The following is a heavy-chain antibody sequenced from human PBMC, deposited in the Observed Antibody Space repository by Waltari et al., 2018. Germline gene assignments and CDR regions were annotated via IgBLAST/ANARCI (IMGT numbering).Heavy chain of an antibody. CDR3: AKGVTLNRYFDY. J-gene: IGHJ4*02. V-gene: IGHV4-34*01. D-gene: IGHD2-21*02. Sequence: QQWGAGLLKPSETLSLTCAVYGGSFSGYYWSWIRQPPGKGLEWIGEINHSGSTNYNPSLKSRVTISVDTSKNQFSLKLSSVTAADTAVYYCAKGVTLNRYFDYWGQGTLVTVSS. CDR1: GGSFSGYY. CDR2: INHSGST.